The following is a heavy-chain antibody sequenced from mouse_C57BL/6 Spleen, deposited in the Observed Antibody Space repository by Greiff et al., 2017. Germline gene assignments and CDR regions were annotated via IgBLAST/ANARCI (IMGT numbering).Heavy chain of an antibody. CDR2: INPSSGYT. V-gene: IGHV1-4*01. J-gene: IGHJ2*01. CDR3: ARFDYLDY. CDR1: GYTFTSYT. Sequence: VMLVESGAELARPGASVKMSCKASGYTFTSYTMHWVKQRPGQGLEWIGYINPSSGYTKYNQKFKDKATLTADKSSSTAYMQLSSLTSEDSAVYYCARFDYLDYWGQGTTLTVSS.